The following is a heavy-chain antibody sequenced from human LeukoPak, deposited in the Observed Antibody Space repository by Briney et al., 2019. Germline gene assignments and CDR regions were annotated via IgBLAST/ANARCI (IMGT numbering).Heavy chain of an antibody. Sequence: GGSLRLSCAASGFTFSHYAMHWVRQAPGKGLEWVAVIWSDGSNQFYADPVKGRFTISRDDSQKTVFLQMNSLRAEDTAKYYCAKDAQRGFDYSNSLEYWGQGTLVTVSS. V-gene: IGHV3-33*06. J-gene: IGHJ4*02. CDR3: AKDAQRGFDYSNSLEY. CDR2: IWSDGSNQ. CDR1: GFTFSHYA. D-gene: IGHD4-11*01.